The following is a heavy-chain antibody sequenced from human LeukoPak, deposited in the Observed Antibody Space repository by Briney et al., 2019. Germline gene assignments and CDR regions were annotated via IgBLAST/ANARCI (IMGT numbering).Heavy chain of an antibody. CDR1: GFTFSSYA. CDR3: ARSIVGATPFDP. Sequence: GGALRLSCSASGFTFSSYAMSWVRQAPGKGLEWVSAISCSGGSTYYADSVKGRFTISSDNYKNTLYLQMNSLRAEDTAVYYRARSIVGATPFDPWGQGTLVTVSS. V-gene: IGHV3-23*01. CDR2: ISCSGGST. J-gene: IGHJ5*02. D-gene: IGHD1-26*01.